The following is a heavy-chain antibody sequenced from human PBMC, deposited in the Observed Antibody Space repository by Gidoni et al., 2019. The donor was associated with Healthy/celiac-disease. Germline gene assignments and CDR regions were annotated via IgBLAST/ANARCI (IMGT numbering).Heavy chain of an antibody. CDR3: ARETPKFRHYYYYGMDV. CDR1: GFTFSRYE. D-gene: IGHD2-21*01. CDR2: ISSSGSTI. V-gene: IGHV3-48*03. J-gene: IGHJ6*02. Sequence: EVQLVVSGGGLVQPGGSLRLSCAASGFTFSRYEMNWVRQAPGKGLEWVSYISSSGSTIYYADSVKGRFTISRDNAKNSLYLQMNSLRAEDTAVYYCARETPKFRHYYYYGMDVWGQGTTVTVSS.